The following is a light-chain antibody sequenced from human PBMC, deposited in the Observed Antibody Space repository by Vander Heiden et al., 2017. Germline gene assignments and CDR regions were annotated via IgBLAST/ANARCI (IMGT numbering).Light chain of an antibody. V-gene: IGKV3-15*01. CDR2: GAS. J-gene: IGKJ1*01. CDR1: QSVSSN. CDR3: QQDDNWPWT. Sequence: EIVMTQSPATLSVSPGESATLSCRASQSVSSNLAWYQQKPGQAPRLLIYGASTRTTGIPARFSGSGSGTEFTLTISSLQSEDFAVYYCQQDDNWPWTFGQGTKVEIK.